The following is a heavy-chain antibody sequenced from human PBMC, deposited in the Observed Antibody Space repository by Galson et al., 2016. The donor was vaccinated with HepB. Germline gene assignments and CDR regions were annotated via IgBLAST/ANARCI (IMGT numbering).Heavy chain of an antibody. CDR2: ISGSGST. CDR1: GGSINVTNW. J-gene: IGHJ2*01. V-gene: IGHV4-4*02. Sequence: SETLSPTCAVSGGSINVTNWWIWVRQPPGKGLQWIGEISGSGSTNFSPSLSSRVTMSVDKCQTHFSLKLTCVTAADTAVYYCAIRRVDTWGRFDLWGGGTLVTVSS. D-gene: IGHD3-16*01. CDR3: AIRRVDTWGRFDL.